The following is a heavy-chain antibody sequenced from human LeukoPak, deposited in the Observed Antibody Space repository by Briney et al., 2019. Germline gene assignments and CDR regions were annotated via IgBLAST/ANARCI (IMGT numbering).Heavy chain of an antibody. V-gene: IGHV4-34*01. CDR1: GGSFSGYY. D-gene: IGHD2-2*01. CDR2: INHSGST. J-gene: IGHJ5*02. Sequence: SETLSLTCAVYGGSFSGYYWSWIRQPPGKGLEWIGEINHSGSTNYNPSLKSRVTISVDTSKNQFSLKLSSVTAADTAVYYCARGAKYQLLRVRLYNWFDPRGQGTLVTVSS. CDR3: ARGAKYQLLRVRLYNWFDP.